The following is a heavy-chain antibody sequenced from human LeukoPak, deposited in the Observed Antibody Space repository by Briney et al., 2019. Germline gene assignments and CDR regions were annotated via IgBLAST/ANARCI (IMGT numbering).Heavy chain of an antibody. CDR3: TRDLMDYDVSTGLHHYYMDV. J-gene: IGHJ6*02. D-gene: IGHD3-9*01. CDR1: GFTFYNYW. CDR2: INGDGRNI. V-gene: IGHV3-74*01. Sequence: GGSLRLSCTSSGFTFYNYWMHWVRQAPGKGLVWVSRINGDGRNINYADSVRGRFTISRDNAKNTLYLQMNTLRVEDTAVYYCTRDLMDYDVSTGLHHYYMDVWGQGTTVTVSS.